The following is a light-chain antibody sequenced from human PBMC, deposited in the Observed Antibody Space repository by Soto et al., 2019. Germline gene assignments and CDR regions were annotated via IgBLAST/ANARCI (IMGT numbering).Light chain of an antibody. V-gene: IGKV1-5*01. CDR3: QQYNSYSQWT. J-gene: IGKJ1*01. Sequence: DIQMTQSPSTLSASVGDRVTITCRASQSISSWLAWYQQKPGKAPKLLIYDASRLESGVPSRFSGSGSETEFTLTISSLQPDDFATYYCQQYNSYSQWTFGQGTKVEIK. CDR1: QSISSW. CDR2: DAS.